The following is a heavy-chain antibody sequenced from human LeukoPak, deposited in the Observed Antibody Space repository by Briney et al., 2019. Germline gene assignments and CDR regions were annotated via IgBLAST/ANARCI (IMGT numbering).Heavy chain of an antibody. V-gene: IGHV3-48*02. CDR3: ARDARDYVWGSYRAIDY. D-gene: IGHD3-16*02. CDR2: ISSSSSTI. Sequence: RGSLRLSCAASGFTLSSYRVNWVRQAARNGLEWVSYISSSSSTIYYADSVKGRFTISRDNAKNSLYLQMNSLRDEDTAVYYCARDARDYVWGSYRAIDYWGQGTLVTVSS. J-gene: IGHJ4*02. CDR1: GFTLSSYR.